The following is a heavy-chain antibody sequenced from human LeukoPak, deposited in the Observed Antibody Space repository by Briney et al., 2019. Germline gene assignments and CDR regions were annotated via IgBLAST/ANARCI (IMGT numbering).Heavy chain of an antibody. Sequence: PSETLSLTCAVSGVSINSSQYYWGWIRQPPGKGLEWIGTMYYSGSTYYNPPLKSRVTISVDTSKNQFFLNLSSVTAADTAVYYCARQREQYVDFWGQGSLVTVSS. CDR1: GVSINSSQYY. V-gene: IGHV4-39*01. D-gene: IGHD1-26*01. J-gene: IGHJ4*02. CDR3: ARQREQYVDF. CDR2: MYYSGST.